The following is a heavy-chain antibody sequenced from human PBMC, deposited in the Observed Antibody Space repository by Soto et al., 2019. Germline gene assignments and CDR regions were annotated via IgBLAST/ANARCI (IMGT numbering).Heavy chain of an antibody. J-gene: IGHJ3*02. V-gene: IGHV4-31*03. CDR2: IYYSGTT. CDR1: GGSISSGAYY. D-gene: IGHD3-22*01. CDR3: ARGPDNDTDDGFDI. Sequence: QVQLQESGPGLVKPSQTLSLSCTVSGGSISSGAYYWSWIRQHPGKGLEWIGYIYYSGTTYYNPSLKSRVTMSVDTSKNQFSLKLSSVTAADTAVYYCARGPDNDTDDGFDIWGQGTMVTVSS.